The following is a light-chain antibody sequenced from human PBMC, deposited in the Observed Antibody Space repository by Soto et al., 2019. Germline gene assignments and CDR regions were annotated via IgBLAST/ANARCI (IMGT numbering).Light chain of an antibody. V-gene: IGKV1-27*01. CDR3: QQSNSGPLT. Sequence: DIQMTQYPFSLSVSAGERATITCRASQSIDNHLAWFQQKPGQAPNLLIYAASTLHSGVPSRFSGSGSGTDFTLTISSLQPEDVATYYCQQSNSGPLTFGGGTKVDI. J-gene: IGKJ4*01. CDR1: QSIDNH. CDR2: AAS.